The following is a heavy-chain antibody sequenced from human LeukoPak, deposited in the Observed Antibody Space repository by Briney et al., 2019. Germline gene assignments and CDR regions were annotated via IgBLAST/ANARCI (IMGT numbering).Heavy chain of an antibody. J-gene: IGHJ6*03. V-gene: IGHV1-8*03. CDR3: ARGEGEYQLPSGEGYYYYMDV. CDR1: GYTFTSYD. CDR2: MNPNSGNT. D-gene: IGHD2-2*01. Sequence: ASVKLSCTASGYTFTSYDINWGRQSTGQRLGWMGGMNPNSGNTGYAQKFQGRVTITRNTSISTAYMELSSLRSEDTAMYYCARGEGEYQLPSGEGYYYYMDVWGKGTTVTVSS.